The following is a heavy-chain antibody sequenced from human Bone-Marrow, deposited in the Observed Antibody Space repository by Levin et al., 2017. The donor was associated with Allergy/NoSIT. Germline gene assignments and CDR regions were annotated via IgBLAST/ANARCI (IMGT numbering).Heavy chain of an antibody. D-gene: IGHD2-2*01. CDR1: GASISSYY. Sequence: RAGGSLRLSCTVAGASISSYYWSWIRQPPGKGLEWIANIYYSGSANYNASLKSRVTISVDTSKNQLSLNLSSVTAADTAVYYCARDPGPHCTSTSCYVDYWGQGILVTVSS. V-gene: IGHV4-59*01. CDR2: IYYSGSA. CDR3: ARDPGPHCTSTSCYVDY. J-gene: IGHJ4*02.